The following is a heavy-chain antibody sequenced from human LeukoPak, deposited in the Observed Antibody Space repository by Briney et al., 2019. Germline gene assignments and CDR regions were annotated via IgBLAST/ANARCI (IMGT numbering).Heavy chain of an antibody. V-gene: IGHV4-39*07. CDR1: GGSISSSTYY. Sequence: SETLSLTCTVSGGSISSSTYYWGWIRQPPGKGLEWIGSIYYSGITNYNPSLKSRVTISVDTSKNQFSLKLSSVTAADTAVYYCARALVAGIYFDLWGRGTLVTVSS. D-gene: IGHD6-19*01. CDR3: ARALVAGIYFDL. CDR2: IYYSGIT. J-gene: IGHJ2*01.